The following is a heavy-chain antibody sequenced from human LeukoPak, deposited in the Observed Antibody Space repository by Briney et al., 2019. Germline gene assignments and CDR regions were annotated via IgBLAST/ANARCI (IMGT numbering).Heavy chain of an antibody. V-gene: IGHV1-24*01. CDR3: AILYSGSYYFDY. CDR2: FDPEDGET. J-gene: IGHJ4*02. D-gene: IGHD1-26*01. Sequence: ASVKVSCKVSGYTLTELSMHWVRQAPGKGLELMGGFDPEDGETIYAQKFQGRVTMTEDSSTDTAYMELSSLRSEDTAVYYCAILYSGSYYFDYWGQGTLVTVSS. CDR1: GYTLTELS.